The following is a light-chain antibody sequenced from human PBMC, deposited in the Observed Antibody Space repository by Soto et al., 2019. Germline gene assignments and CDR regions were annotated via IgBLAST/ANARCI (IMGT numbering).Light chain of an antibody. J-gene: IGLJ3*02. Sequence: QPVLTQSSSASASLGSSVKLTCTLSSGHRSYIIAWHQQQPGKAPRYLMKLVRSGSYNKGSGVPDRFSGSSAGADRYLTSSNLQFEDEAYYYGETGDSNTGVFGGGTKLTAL. CDR2: LVRSGSY. CDR3: ETGDSNTGV. V-gene: IGLV4-60*02. CDR1: SGHRSYI.